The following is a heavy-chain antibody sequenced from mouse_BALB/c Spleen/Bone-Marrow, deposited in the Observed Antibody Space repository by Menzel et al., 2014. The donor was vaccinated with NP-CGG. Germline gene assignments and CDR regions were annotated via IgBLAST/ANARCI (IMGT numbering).Heavy chain of an antibody. CDR1: GYTFTSYW. V-gene: IGHV1-87*01. CDR2: IYPGDGDT. CDR3: ARGGYETWFAY. Sequence: VMLVESGAELARPGASVKLSCKASGYTFTSYWMQWVKQRPGQGLEWIGAIYPGDGDTRYTQKFKGKATLTADKSSSTAYMQLSSLASEDSAVYYCARGGYETWFAYWGQGTLVTVSA. J-gene: IGHJ3*01. D-gene: IGHD2-2*01.